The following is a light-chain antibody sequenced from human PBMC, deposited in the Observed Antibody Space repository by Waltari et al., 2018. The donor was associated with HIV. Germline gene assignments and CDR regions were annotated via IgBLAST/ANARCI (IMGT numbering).Light chain of an antibody. Sequence: QSALTQPASVSGSPGQSITISCTGPSSDVGSFNLVSWYQQHPGKAPKLMIYEGSKRPSGVSNRFSGSKSGNTASLTISGLHADDEADYYCCSYAGSSTSWVFGGGTKLTVL. CDR2: EGS. CDR1: SSDVGSFNL. CDR3: CSYAGSSTSWV. V-gene: IGLV2-23*01. J-gene: IGLJ3*02.